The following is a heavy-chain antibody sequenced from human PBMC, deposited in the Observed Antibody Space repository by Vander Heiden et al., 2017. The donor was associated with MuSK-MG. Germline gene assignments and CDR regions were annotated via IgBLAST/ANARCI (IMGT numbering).Heavy chain of an antibody. V-gene: IGHV4-39*01. D-gene: IGHD3-3*01. CDR1: GGFIKNSQFY. J-gene: IGHJ4*02. CDR2: IFSTGGGT. Sequence: QVQLQASGPGLVRPSETLFLPCSVSGGFIKNSQFYWAWVRRPPGKGLEWLGTIFSTGGGTYYSPSLQNRITLSVDTSGNQFSLRLTSVSAADTAVYFCARHDASGYYWDSWGQGTLVTVSS. CDR3: ARHDASGYYWDS.